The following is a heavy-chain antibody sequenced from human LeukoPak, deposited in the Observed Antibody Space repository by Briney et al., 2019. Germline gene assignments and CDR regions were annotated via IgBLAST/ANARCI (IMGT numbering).Heavy chain of an antibody. CDR3: VLGGETGTQLFDP. D-gene: IGHD3-10*01. CDR1: GYTFTTYG. Sequence: ASVKVSCKTSGYTFTTYGITWVRQAPGQGLEWVGWISAYSGNTYYAQRLQGRVSMTTDTSTSTAYMELKTLRSDDTAVYYCVLGGETGTQLFDPWGQGTLVTVSS. V-gene: IGHV1-18*01. J-gene: IGHJ5*02. CDR2: ISAYSGNT.